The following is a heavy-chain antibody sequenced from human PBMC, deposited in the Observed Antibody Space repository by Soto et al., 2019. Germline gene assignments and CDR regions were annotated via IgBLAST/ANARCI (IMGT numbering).Heavy chain of an antibody. V-gene: IGHV3-23*01. D-gene: IGHD5-12*01. CDR2: ISGSGGST. CDR3: AKVSGYDPSFDY. J-gene: IGHJ4*02. Sequence: EVQLLESGGGLVQPGGSLRLSCAASGFTFSSYAMSWVRQAPGKGLEWVSAISGSGGSTYYAESVKGRFTISRDNSKNTLYLQMNSLRAEDTAVYYCAKVSGYDPSFDYWGQGTLVTVSS. CDR1: GFTFSSYA.